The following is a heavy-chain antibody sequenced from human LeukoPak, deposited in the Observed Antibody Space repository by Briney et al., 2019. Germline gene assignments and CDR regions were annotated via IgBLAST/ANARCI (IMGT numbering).Heavy chain of an antibody. CDR1: GFTFSSYA. Sequence: GGSPRLSCAASGFTFSSYAMHWVRQAPGKGLEWVAVISYDGSNKYYADSVKGRFTISRDNSKNTLYLQMNSLRAEDTAVYYCARAETYYYDSSGYYPDYWGQGTLVTVSS. J-gene: IGHJ4*02. CDR2: ISYDGSNK. D-gene: IGHD3-22*01. V-gene: IGHV3-30*04. CDR3: ARAETYYYDSSGYYPDY.